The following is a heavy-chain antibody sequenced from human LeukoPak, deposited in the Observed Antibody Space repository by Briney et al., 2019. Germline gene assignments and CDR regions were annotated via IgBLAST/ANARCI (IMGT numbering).Heavy chain of an antibody. CDR1: GYNFIGYH. D-gene: IGHD3/OR15-3a*01. CDR3: ARSYYDFWNFNYAHWFAP. V-gene: IGHV1-2*02. CDR2: INPNNGAT. J-gene: IGHJ5*02. Sequence: ASVKVSCKASGYNFIGYHMHWVRQAPGQGLEWMGWINPNNGATNYAQKFQGRVTMTRDPSITTVYMELSRLTSDDTAVYYCARSYYDFWNFNYAHWFAPWGQGTLVTVSS.